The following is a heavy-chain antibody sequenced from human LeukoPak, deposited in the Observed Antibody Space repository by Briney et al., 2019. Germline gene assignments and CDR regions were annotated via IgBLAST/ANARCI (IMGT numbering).Heavy chain of an antibody. D-gene: IGHD3-10*01. Sequence: GASLRLSCAASGFTFSSYAMSWVRQAPGKGLEWVSAISGSGGSTYYADSVKGRFTISRDNSKNTLYLQMNSLRAEDTAVYYCARQARGYGSGSFFGYWGQGTLVTVPS. V-gene: IGHV3-23*01. J-gene: IGHJ4*02. CDR3: ARQARGYGSGSFFGY. CDR1: GFTFSSYA. CDR2: ISGSGGST.